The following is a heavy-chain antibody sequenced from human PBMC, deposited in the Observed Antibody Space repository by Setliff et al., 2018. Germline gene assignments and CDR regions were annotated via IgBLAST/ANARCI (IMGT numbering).Heavy chain of an antibody. CDR1: GGSISSGDFHWY. CDR3: TREQDLRWCKAGTGCYYNYYGLDV. V-gene: IGHV4-39*07. Sequence: PSETLSLTCTVSGGSISSGDFHWYWGLVRQSPGEGLEWIGSISYRRNTFYHPSLTSRVVSSLDTSKKHLSLKLTSLSAADTAVYYCTREQDLRWCKAGTGCYYNYYGLDVWGQGTTVTVSS. CDR2: ISYRRNT. J-gene: IGHJ6*02. D-gene: IGHD2-8*02.